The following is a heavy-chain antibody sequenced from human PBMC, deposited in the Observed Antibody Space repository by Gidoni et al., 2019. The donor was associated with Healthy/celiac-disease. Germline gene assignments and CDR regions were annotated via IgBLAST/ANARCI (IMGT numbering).Heavy chain of an antibody. J-gene: IGHJ4*02. D-gene: IGHD6-19*01. V-gene: IGHV3-9*01. CDR3: AKDMTEGLGGWADY. CDR2: ISRNSGSI. Sequence: EVQLVESGGGLVQPGRSLRLSCAASGFTFDDYAMHWVRQAPGKGLEWVSGISRNSGSIGYADSVKGRFTISRDNAKNSLYLQMNSLRAEDTALYYCAKDMTEGLGGWADYWGQGTLVTVSS. CDR1: GFTFDDYA.